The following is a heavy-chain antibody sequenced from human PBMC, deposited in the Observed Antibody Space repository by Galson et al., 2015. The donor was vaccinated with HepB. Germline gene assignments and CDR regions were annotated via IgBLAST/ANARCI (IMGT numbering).Heavy chain of an antibody. CDR2: INSDGSST. CDR1: GFTNYW. D-gene: IGHD7-27*01. CDR3: AREGRRTGEVTKALDM. Sequence: SLRFSCAASGFTNYWMHWVRQAPGRGLVWVSRINSDGSSTSYADSVQGRFTISRDNAKNTLYLQMNSLRDEDTAVYYCAREGRRTGEVTKALDMWVQGTMVTVYS. V-gene: IGHV3-74*01. J-gene: IGHJ3*02.